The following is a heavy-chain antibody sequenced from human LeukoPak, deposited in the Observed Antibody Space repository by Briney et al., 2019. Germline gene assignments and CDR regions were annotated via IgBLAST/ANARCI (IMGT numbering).Heavy chain of an antibody. V-gene: IGHV4-59*12. J-gene: IGHJ5*01. D-gene: IGHD3-10*01. CDR1: GGSISSYY. CDR2: IYDRGPA. CDR3: ARSRQASGLFNS. Sequence: SETLSLTCTVSGGSISSYYWSWIRQPPGKGLEWIGCIYDRGPAYYNPSLKSRFTISVDRPKNQFFLKVTSLTAADTAVYYCARSRQASGLFNSWGQGTLVVVSS.